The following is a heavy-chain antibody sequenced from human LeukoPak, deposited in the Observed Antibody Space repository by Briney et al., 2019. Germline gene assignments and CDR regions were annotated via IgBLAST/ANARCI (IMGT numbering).Heavy chain of an antibody. CDR2: ISSSSSYI. Sequence: GGSLRLSCAASGVTFSSYSMNWVRQAPGKGLEWVSSISSSSSYIYYADSVKGRFTISRDNAKNSLYLQMNSLRAEDTAVYYCAREGVWFGELLGFDYWGQGSLVTVSS. CDR1: GVTFSSYS. CDR3: AREGVWFGELLGFDY. J-gene: IGHJ4*02. V-gene: IGHV3-21*01. D-gene: IGHD3-10*01.